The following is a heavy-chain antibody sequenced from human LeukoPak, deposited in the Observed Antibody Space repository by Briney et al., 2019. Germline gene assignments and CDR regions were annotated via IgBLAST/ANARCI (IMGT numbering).Heavy chain of an antibody. CDR2: ISGSGGST. CDR3: AKEREDIVVVPAAMGGDAFDI. D-gene: IGHD2-2*01. V-gene: IGHV3-23*01. J-gene: IGHJ3*02. Sequence: PGGSLRLSCAASGFTFSSYGMSWVRQAPGKGLEWVSAISGSGGSTYYADSVKGRFTISRDNSKNTLYLQMNSLRAEDTAVYYCAKEREDIVVVPAAMGGDAFDIWGQGTMVTVSS. CDR1: GFTFSSYG.